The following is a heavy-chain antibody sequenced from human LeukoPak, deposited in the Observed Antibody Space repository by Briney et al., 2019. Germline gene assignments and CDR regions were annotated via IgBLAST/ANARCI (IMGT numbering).Heavy chain of an antibody. V-gene: IGHV3-74*01. J-gene: IGHJ4*02. CDR2: INSDGSST. D-gene: IGHD3-10*01. Sequence: SGGSLRLSCAASGFTFNNAWMTWVRQAPGKGLVWVSRINSDGSSTSYADSVKGRFTISRDNAKNTLYLQMNSLRAEDTAVYYCARNYAGSGSYYPFDYWGQGTLVTVSS. CDR3: ARNYAGSGSYYPFDY. CDR1: GFTFNNAW.